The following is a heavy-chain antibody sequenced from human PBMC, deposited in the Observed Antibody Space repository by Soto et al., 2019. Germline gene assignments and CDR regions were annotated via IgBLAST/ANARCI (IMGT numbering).Heavy chain of an antibody. CDR1: GFTFGVYA. J-gene: IGHJ6*02. CDR2: IRIKAYGGTT. D-gene: IGHD3-10*01. CDR3: TRAYQDYYGSGSYYKYYYYGMDV. Sequence: GSLRISCTASGFTFGVYAMSWVRQAPWKGLERVGFIRIKAYGGTTEYAASVKGRFTISRDDSKSIAYLQMNSLKTEDTAVYYCTRAYQDYYGSGSYYKYYYYGMDVWGQGTTVTVSS. V-gene: IGHV3-49*04.